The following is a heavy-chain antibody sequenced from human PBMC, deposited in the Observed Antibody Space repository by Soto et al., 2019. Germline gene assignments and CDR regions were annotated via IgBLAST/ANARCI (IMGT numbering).Heavy chain of an antibody. J-gene: IGHJ4*02. D-gene: IGHD5-12*01. Sequence: QVQLVQSGAEVKKPGSSVKVSCKASGGTFSSYAISWVRQAPGQGLEWMGGIIPIFGTANYAQKFQGRVTITADESTSTAYMELSSLRSEDTAVYYGARARMATGLGGYYFDYRGQGNLVTVSS. CDR2: IIPIFGTA. V-gene: IGHV1-69*01. CDR1: GGTFSSYA. CDR3: ARARMATGLGGYYFDY.